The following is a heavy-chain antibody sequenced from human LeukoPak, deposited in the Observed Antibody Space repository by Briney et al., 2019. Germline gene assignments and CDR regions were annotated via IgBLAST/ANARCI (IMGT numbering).Heavy chain of an antibody. J-gene: IGHJ4*02. CDR1: GGSISSSSYY. CDR2: IYYSGST. V-gene: IGHV4-39*01. Sequence: PSETLSLTCTVSGGSISSSSYYWGWIRQPPGKGLEWIGNIYYSGSTYYNPSLKSRVTISVDTSKNQFSLKLSSVPAADTAVYYCASYDSSGYYRYYFDYWGQGTLVTVSS. CDR3: ASYDSSGYYRYYFDY. D-gene: IGHD3-22*01.